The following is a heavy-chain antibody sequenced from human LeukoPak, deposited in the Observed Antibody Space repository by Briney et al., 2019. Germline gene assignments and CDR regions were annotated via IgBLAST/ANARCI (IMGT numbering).Heavy chain of an antibody. CDR1: GFTFSSYA. V-gene: IGHV3-30-3*01. Sequence: GRSLRLSCAASGFTFSSYAMHWVRQAPGKGLEWVAVISYGGSNKYYADSVKGRFTISRDNSKNTLYLQMNSLRAEDTAVYYCAREHHPEDIVVVVAATYYFDYWGQETLVTVSS. D-gene: IGHD2-15*01. J-gene: IGHJ4*02. CDR2: ISYGGSNK. CDR3: AREHHPEDIVVVVAATYYFDY.